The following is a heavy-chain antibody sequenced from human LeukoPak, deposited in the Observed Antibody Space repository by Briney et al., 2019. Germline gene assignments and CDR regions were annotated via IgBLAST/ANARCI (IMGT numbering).Heavy chain of an antibody. CDR3: ARPGYCSGGSCYQGDY. CDR2: IYPGDSDT. J-gene: IGHJ4*02. CDR1: GYSFTSYW. Sequence: PGESLKISCKGSGYSFTSYWIGWVRQMPGKGLECMGIIYPGDSDTRYSPSFQGQVTISADKSISTAYLQWSSLRASDTAMYYCARPGYCSGGSCYQGDYWGQGTLVTVSS. V-gene: IGHV5-51*01. D-gene: IGHD2-15*01.